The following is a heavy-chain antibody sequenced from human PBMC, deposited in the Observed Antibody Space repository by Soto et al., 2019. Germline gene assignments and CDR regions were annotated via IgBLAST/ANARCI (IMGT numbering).Heavy chain of an antibody. V-gene: IGHV4-31*03. CDR2: IYYGGDS. J-gene: IGHJ4*02. Sequence: QVQLQESGPGLVKPSQTLSLTCTVSGGSISSRTSYWSWIRQHPGKGLEWIGYIYYGGDSFYNPSLKSRVTKAIDTSENHFSLKLNSGAAADTAVYFCGRGGGGGVDCWGQGTLVTVAS. CDR1: GGSISSRTSY. D-gene: IGHD1-26*01. CDR3: GRGGGGGVDC.